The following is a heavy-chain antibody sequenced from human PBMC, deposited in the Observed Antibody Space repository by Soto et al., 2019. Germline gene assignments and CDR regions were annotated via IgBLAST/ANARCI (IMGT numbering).Heavy chain of an antibody. J-gene: IGHJ6*02. CDR3: ARDQDVSNHRGMDV. Sequence: QVQLVQSGAEVKKPGSSVKVSCKASGGTFSSYAISWVRQAPGQGLEWMGGIIPIFGTANYAQEFQGRVTITADESTSTGHMELSSLRSEATAVYYCARDQDVSNHRGMDVWGQGTTVTASS. CDR1: GGTFSSYA. V-gene: IGHV1-69*12. CDR2: IIPIFGTA. D-gene: IGHD3-22*01.